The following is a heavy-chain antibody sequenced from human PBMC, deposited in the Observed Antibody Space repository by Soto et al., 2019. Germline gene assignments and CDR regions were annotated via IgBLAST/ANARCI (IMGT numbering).Heavy chain of an antibody. CDR2: ISAYNGNT. J-gene: IGHJ4*02. V-gene: IGHV1-18*01. CDR1: GYPFTSYG. Sequence: ASVKVSCKASGYPFTSYGISWVRQAPGQGLEWMGWISAYNGNTDYAQKLQGRVTMTTDTSTSTAYMELRSLRSDDTAVYYCARVRGYSYGREASPSSYWGQGTLVTVSS. D-gene: IGHD5-18*01. CDR3: ARVRGYSYGREASPSSY.